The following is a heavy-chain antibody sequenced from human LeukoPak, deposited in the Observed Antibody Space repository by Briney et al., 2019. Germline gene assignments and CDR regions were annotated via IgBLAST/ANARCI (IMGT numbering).Heavy chain of an antibody. CDR1: GGSISSYY. J-gene: IGHJ5*02. V-gene: IGHV4-59*01. CDR3: ASAPPTTTVTAFDP. D-gene: IGHD2-21*02. Sequence: SETLSLTCIVSGGSISSYYWNWIRQPPGKRLEWIGYIYYSGGTYYNPSLKSRVTISADTSKNQFSLRLSSVTAADTAVYYCASAPPTTTVTAFDPWGQGTLVTVSS. CDR2: IYYSGGT.